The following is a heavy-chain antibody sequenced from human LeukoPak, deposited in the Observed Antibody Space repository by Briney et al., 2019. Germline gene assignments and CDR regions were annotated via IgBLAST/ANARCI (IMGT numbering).Heavy chain of an antibody. Sequence: GSLSLPCAASGFTVSSNYMSWVRQAPGKGLEWVSVIYSGGTTNYADSVKGRFTISRDNSKNTLFLQMNSLRAEDTAVYYCARGGYSSSWYHFDYWGQGTLVTVSS. J-gene: IGHJ4*02. CDR1: GFTVSSNY. D-gene: IGHD6-13*01. CDR3: ARGGYSSSWYHFDY. V-gene: IGHV3-53*01. CDR2: IYSGGTT.